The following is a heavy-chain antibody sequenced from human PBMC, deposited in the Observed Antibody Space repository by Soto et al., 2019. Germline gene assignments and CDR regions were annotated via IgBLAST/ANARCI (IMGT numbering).Heavy chain of an antibody. CDR3: ARFLRVLVSRPHDAFDI. D-gene: IGHD2-2*01. CDR2: INPSGGST. V-gene: IGHV1-46*01. Sequence: GASVKVSCKASGYTFTSYYMHWVRQAPGQGLEWMGIINPSGGSTSYAQKFQGRVTMTRDTSTSTVYMELSSLRSEDTAVYYCARFLRVLVSRPHDAFDIWGKGTMATAS. CDR1: GYTFTSYY. J-gene: IGHJ3*02.